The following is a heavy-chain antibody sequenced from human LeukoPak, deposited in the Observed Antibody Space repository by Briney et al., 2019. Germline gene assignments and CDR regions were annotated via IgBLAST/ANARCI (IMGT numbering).Heavy chain of an antibody. CDR3: ASVVVTSNPFDY. CDR1: GYTFSDYG. V-gene: IGHV3-33*08. Sequence: PGTSLRLSCTASGYTFSDYGMHWVRQAPGKGLEWLSVISYSGVVKFYADSVKGRFTISRDNAKNSLYLQMNSLRVEDTAVYYCASVVVTSNPFDYWGQGTLVTVSS. J-gene: IGHJ4*02. CDR2: ISYSGVVK. D-gene: IGHD2-21*02.